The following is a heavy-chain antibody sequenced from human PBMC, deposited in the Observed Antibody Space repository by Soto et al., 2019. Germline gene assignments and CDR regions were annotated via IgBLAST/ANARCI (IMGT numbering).Heavy chain of an antibody. CDR3: SRSPTLDVFDI. Sequence: ASVKVSCKASGYTFTGYYMYWVRQAPGQGLEWMGRINPNSGGTNYAQKFQGWVTMTRDTSMSLVYMELSSLRFEDTAVYYCSRSPTLDVFDIWGQGTMVTVSS. J-gene: IGHJ3*02. V-gene: IGHV1-2*04. CDR1: GYTFTGYY. CDR2: INPNSGGT.